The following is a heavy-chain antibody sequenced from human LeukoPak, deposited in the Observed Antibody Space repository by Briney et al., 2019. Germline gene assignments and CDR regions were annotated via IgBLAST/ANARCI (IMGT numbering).Heavy chain of an antibody. CDR3: AKASSHWYVISFDF. Sequence: GGSLRLSCTASGFTFKNYAMTWVRQAPGKGLEWVSAISGSGDSTYHADSLKGRFTISRDNSKNTLFLQMNSLRAEDTAMYYCAKASSHWYVISFDFWGQGVLVTVSS. V-gene: IGHV3-23*01. CDR2: ISGSGDST. J-gene: IGHJ4*02. D-gene: IGHD6-19*01. CDR1: GFTFKNYA.